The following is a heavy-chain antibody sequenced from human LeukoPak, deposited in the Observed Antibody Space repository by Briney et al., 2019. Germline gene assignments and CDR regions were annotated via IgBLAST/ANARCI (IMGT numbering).Heavy chain of an antibody. CDR3: AKDGYSGYVLFDY. Sequence: GGSLRLSCAASGFTFSSYGMHWVRQAPGKGLEWVAFIRYDGSNKYYADSVKGRFTISRDNSKNTLYLQMNSLRAEDTAVYYCAKDGYSGYVLFDYWGQGTLVAVSS. V-gene: IGHV3-30*02. D-gene: IGHD5-12*01. CDR1: GFTFSSYG. J-gene: IGHJ4*02. CDR2: IRYDGSNK.